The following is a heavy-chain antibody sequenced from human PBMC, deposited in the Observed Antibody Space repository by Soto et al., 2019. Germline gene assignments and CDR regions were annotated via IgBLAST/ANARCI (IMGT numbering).Heavy chain of an antibody. D-gene: IGHD2-15*01. CDR3: ARAVGYCSGGSCYNDAFDI. CDR1: GFTFSSYW. V-gene: IGHV3-7*01. Sequence: GGSLRLSCAASGFTFSSYWMSWVRQAPGKGLEWVANIKQDGSEKYYVDSVKGRFTITRDNAKNSLYLQMNSLRAEDTAVYYGARAVGYCSGGSCYNDAFDIWGQGTMVTVSS. CDR2: IKQDGSEK. J-gene: IGHJ3*02.